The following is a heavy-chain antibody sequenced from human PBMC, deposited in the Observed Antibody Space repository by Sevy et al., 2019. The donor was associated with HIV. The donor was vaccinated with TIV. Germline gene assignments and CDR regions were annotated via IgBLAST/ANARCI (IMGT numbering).Heavy chain of an antibody. V-gene: IGHV3-9*01. CDR3: ARDVGSYDYVWGSYGPYYFDY. CDR2: LNWDSGSV. CDR1: GFTFDDFA. J-gene: IGHJ4*02. Sequence: GGSLRLSCAASGFTFDDFAMHWVRQVPGKGLEWVSGLNWDSGSVAYADSVKGRFTISRDNAKNALFLQMNSLRAEDTALYYCARDVGSYDYVWGSYGPYYFDYWGQGTLVTVSS. D-gene: IGHD3-16*01.